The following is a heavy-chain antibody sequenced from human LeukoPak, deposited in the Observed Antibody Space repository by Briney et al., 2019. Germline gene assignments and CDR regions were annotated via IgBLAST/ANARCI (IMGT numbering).Heavy chain of an antibody. Sequence: SETLSLTCTVSGGSISTYYWSWIRQPAGKGLEWIGLIYASGSTNYNPSLKSRVTMAVDTSKNQFSLKLSSVTAADTAVYYCAGGRITMIVYWFDPWGQGTLVTVSS. CDR2: IYASGST. CDR1: GGSISTYY. J-gene: IGHJ5*02. D-gene: IGHD3-22*01. CDR3: AGGRITMIVYWFDP. V-gene: IGHV4-4*07.